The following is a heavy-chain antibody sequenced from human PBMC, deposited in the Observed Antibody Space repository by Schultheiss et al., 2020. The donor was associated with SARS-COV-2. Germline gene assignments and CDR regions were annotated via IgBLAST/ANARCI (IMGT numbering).Heavy chain of an antibody. CDR2: IYYSGST. J-gene: IGHJ6*02. CDR1: GGSISSSSYY. Sequence: SETLSLTCTVSGGSISSSSYYWGWIRQPPGKGLEWIGYIYYSGSTNYNPSLKSRVTISVDTSKNQFSLKLSSVTAADTAVYYCARDVSGRRYYYGMDVWGQGTTVTVSS. D-gene: IGHD3-3*01. CDR3: ARDVSGRRYYYGMDV. V-gene: IGHV4-61*05.